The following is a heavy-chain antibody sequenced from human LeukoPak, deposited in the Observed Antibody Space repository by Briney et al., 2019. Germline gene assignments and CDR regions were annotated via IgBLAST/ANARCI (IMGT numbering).Heavy chain of an antibody. Sequence: TSGTLSLTCGVSGDSISSSNWWNWVRQPPGRGLEWIGEIYHSGSTNYNPSLKSRVTISVDRSNNQFSLKLTSVTAADTAVYFCARRANWFDPWGQGTLVTVSS. J-gene: IGHJ5*02. CDR3: ARRANWFDP. CDR1: GDSISSSNW. V-gene: IGHV4-4*02. CDR2: IYHSGST.